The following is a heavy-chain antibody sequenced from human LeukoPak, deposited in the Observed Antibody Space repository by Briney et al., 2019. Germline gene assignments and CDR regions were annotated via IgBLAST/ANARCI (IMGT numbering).Heavy chain of an antibody. CDR3: ALGGSGWYGRIDY. J-gene: IGHJ4*02. Sequence: KPPETLSLTCTVSGGSISRYYWSWIRQPPGKGLEWIGYIYYSGSTNYNPSLKSRVTISVDTSKNQFSLKLSSVTAADTAVYYCALGGSGWYGRIDYWGQGTLVTVSS. CDR1: GGSISRYY. CDR2: IYYSGST. D-gene: IGHD6-19*01. V-gene: IGHV4-59*08.